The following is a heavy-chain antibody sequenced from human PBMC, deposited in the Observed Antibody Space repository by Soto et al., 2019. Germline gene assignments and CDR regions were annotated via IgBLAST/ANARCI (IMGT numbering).Heavy chain of an antibody. Sequence: PSGTLSLTCTVSGGSISSTRYDWSWIRQPPGKGLEWIGYIYYSGSTNYNPSLKSRVTISVDTSKNQFSLKLSSVTAADTAVYYCARRSGINGFDPWGQGTLVTVSS. J-gene: IGHJ5*02. V-gene: IGHV4-61*05. CDR1: GGSISSTRYD. CDR3: ARRSGINGFDP. CDR2: IYYSGST.